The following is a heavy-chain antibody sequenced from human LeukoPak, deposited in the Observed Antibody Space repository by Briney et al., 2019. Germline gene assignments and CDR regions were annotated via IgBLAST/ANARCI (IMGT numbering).Heavy chain of an antibody. V-gene: IGHV4-34*01. Sequence: SETLSLTCAVYGGSFSGYYWSWIRQPPGKGLEWIGEINHSGSTNYNPSLKSRVTISVDTSKNQFSLKLSSVTAADTAVYYCARDFGRYDYVWGSYRKGFDYWGQGTLVTVSS. J-gene: IGHJ4*02. CDR3: ARDFGRYDYVWGSYRKGFDY. CDR2: INHSGST. D-gene: IGHD3-16*02. CDR1: GGSFSGYY.